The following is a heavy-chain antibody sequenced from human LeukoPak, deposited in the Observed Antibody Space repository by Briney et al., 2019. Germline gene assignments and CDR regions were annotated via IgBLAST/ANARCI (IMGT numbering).Heavy chain of an antibody. CDR2: ISYHGKDK. Sequence: GALRLSCAASGFTFSNYAMHWVRQAPGKGLEWVAVISYHGKDKYYADSVKGRFTLSRDTSKNTLYLQMNSLRAEDTALYYCARDDDYGGNNLDYWGQGTLVTVSS. CDR3: ARDDDYGGNNLDY. D-gene: IGHD4-23*01. CDR1: GFTFSNYA. V-gene: IGHV3-30*04. J-gene: IGHJ4*02.